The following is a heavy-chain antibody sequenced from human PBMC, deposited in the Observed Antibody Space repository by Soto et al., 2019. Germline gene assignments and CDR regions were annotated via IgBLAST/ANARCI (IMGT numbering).Heavy chain of an antibody. D-gene: IGHD5-12*01. CDR2: ISAYNGNT. J-gene: IGHJ4*02. V-gene: IGHV1-18*01. Sequence: GASVKVSCKASGYTFTSYGISWVRQAPGQGLEWMGWISAYNGNTNYAQKLQGRVTMTTDTSTSTAYMELRSLRSDDTAVYYCARDRFNFNTRDGYNPLDYWGQGTLVTVSS. CDR3: ARDRFNFNTRDGYNPLDY. CDR1: GYTFTSYG.